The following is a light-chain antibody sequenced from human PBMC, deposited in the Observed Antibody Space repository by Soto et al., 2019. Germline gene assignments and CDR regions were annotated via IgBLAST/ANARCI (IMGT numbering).Light chain of an antibody. J-gene: IGKJ4*01. CDR3: QQYNNWPPLT. Sequence: EIVMTQSPATLSVSPGERATLSCRASQTVFSNLAWYQQKPGQAPRLLIYAASTRATGIPARFSGGGSGTEFTLTITSLQSEDFAVYYCQQYNNWPPLTFGGGTRVEIK. CDR1: QTVFSN. CDR2: AAS. V-gene: IGKV3-15*01.